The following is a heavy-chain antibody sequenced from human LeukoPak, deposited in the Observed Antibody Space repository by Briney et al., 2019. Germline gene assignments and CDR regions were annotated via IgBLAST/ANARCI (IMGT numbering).Heavy chain of an antibody. CDR2: IRSKANSYAT. J-gene: IGHJ4*02. Sequence: GGSLRLSCAASGIALSGSAMHWVRQASGKGLEWVGRIRSKANSYATTYAASVKGRFTISRDDSKNTAYLQMNSLKTEDTAVYYCTRGPSGTYYNDYWGQGALVTVSS. CDR3: TRGPSGTYYNDY. V-gene: IGHV3-73*01. CDR1: GIALSGSA. D-gene: IGHD3-10*01.